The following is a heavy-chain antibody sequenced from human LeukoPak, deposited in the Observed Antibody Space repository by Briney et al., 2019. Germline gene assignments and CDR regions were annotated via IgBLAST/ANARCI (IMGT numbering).Heavy chain of an antibody. CDR3: ARPQYQLLHDYYGMDV. CDR1: GYTFTGYY. V-gene: IGHV1-2*02. Sequence: ASVKVSCKASGYTFTGYYMHWVRQAPGQGLEWMGSINPNSGGTNYAQKFQGRVTMTRDTSISTAYMELSRLRSDDTAVYYCARPQYQLLHDYYGMDVWGQGTTVTVSS. D-gene: IGHD2-2*01. J-gene: IGHJ6*02. CDR2: INPNSGGT.